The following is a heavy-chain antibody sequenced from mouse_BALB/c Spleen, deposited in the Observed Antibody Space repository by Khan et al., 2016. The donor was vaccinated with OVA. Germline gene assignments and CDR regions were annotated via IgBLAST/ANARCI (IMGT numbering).Heavy chain of an antibody. CDR3: ARHGYYGNYGPYFDV. CDR1: GFSLTSYG. J-gene: IGHJ1*01. Sequence: QVRLKESGPGLVAPSQSLSITCTISGFSLTSYGVHWVRQPPGKGLEWLVVIWSDGHTTYNSALKSRLSISTDNSKSQVFLKMNSLQTDDTAMYYCARHGYYGNYGPYFDVWGAGTTVTVSS. CDR2: IWSDGHT. D-gene: IGHD2-1*01. V-gene: IGHV2-6-1*01.